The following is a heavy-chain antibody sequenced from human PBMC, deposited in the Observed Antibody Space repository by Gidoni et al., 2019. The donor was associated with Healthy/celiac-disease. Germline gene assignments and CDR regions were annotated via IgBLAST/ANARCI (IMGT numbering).Heavy chain of an antibody. Sequence: QVQLVESGGGVVQPGRSLRLSCAASGFTFSSYGMHWVRQAPGKGLEWVAVILYDGSNKYYADSVKGRFTTSRDNSKNTLYLQMNSLRAEDTAVYYCARTYYDILTGYFYFDYWGQGTLVTVSS. J-gene: IGHJ4*02. D-gene: IGHD3-9*01. CDR2: ILYDGSNK. CDR3: ARTYYDILTGYFYFDY. CDR1: GFTFSSYG. V-gene: IGHV3-33*01.